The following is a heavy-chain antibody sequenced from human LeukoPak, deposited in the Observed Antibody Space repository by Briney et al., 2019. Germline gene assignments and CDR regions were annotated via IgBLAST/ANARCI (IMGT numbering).Heavy chain of an antibody. J-gene: IGHJ4*02. CDR3: ARVTTVTTVGY. V-gene: IGHV3-11*04. Sequence: GSLRLSCAASGFTFSDYYMSWIRQAPGKGLEGVSYISSSGSTIYYADSVKGRFTISRDNVKNSLYLQMNSLRAEDTAVYYCARVTTVTTVGYWGQGTLVTVSS. CDR1: GFTFSDYY. CDR2: ISSSGSTI. D-gene: IGHD4-11*01.